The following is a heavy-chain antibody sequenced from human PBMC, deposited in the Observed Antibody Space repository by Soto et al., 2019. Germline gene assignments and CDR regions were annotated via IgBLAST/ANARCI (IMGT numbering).Heavy chain of an antibody. CDR2: INAGNGNT. D-gene: IGHD6-13*01. V-gene: IGHV1-3*01. CDR3: ARAPGYSSKFYYYGMDV. CDR1: GYTFTSYA. Sequence: GSVKFSCKAXGYTFTSYAMHWVRQAPGQRLEWMGWINAGNGNTKYSQKFQGRVTITRDTSASTAYMELSSLRSGDTAVYYCARAPGYSSKFYYYGMDVWGQGTTVTVSS. J-gene: IGHJ6*02.